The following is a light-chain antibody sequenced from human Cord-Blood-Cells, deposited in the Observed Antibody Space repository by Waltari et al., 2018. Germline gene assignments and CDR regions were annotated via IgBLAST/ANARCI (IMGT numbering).Light chain of an antibody. CDR1: SSDVGGYNY. Sequence: QSALTQPASVSGSPGQPITISCTGTSSDVGGYNYVSWYQQHPGKAPKLMIYEVSKRPSGVSNRFSGSKSGNTASLTISGLQAEDEADYYCSSYTSSSTWVFGGGTKLTVL. CDR2: EVS. CDR3: SSYTSSSTWV. J-gene: IGLJ3*02. V-gene: IGLV2-14*01.